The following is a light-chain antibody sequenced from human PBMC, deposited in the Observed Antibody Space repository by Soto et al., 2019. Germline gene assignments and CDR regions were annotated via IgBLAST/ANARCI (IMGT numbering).Light chain of an antibody. CDR2: GAS. CDR3: QHYNNWPPWT. J-gene: IGKJ1*01. Sequence: EIVMTQSPATLSVSPGERATFSCRASQSVSSNLAWYQQKPGQAPRLLIYGASIRATGIPARFSGSGSGTEFTLTIRSLQSEDFAVYYCQHYNNWPPWTFGQGTTVDIK. CDR1: QSVSSN. V-gene: IGKV3-15*01.